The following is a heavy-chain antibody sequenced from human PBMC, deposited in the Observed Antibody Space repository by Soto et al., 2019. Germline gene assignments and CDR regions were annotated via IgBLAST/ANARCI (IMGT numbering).Heavy chain of an antibody. V-gene: IGHV4-61*01. CDR2: IFYSGST. D-gene: IGHD5-12*01. J-gene: IGHJ5*02. CDR3: AHYDAESGSNKIDP. CDR1: GGSVSSRSHF. Sequence: QVQLQESGPGLVKPSETLSVTCTVSGGSVSSRSHFWSWIRQPPGGGLQWIGYIFYSGSTNYNPSLKSRATLSVDTSRNQFSLRLTSVTAADTAFYYCAHYDAESGSNKIDPWGQGTLVTVSS.